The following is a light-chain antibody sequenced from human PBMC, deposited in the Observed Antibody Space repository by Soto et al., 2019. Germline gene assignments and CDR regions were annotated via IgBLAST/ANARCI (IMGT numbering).Light chain of an antibody. V-gene: IGKV3-20*01. Sequence: EIVLTQSQATLSLSPGERATLSCRASQSVSSSYLAWYQQKPGQAPRLLIYGASSRATGIPDRFSGTGSGTDFTLTISRLEPEDFAVYYCQQYGTSPWTFGQGTKVDIK. CDR1: QSVSSSY. CDR3: QQYGTSPWT. CDR2: GAS. J-gene: IGKJ1*01.